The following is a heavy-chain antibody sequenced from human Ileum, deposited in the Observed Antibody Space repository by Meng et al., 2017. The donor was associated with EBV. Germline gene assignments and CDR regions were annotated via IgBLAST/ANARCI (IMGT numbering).Heavy chain of an antibody. CDR3: AIYAEGAGGKGY. Sequence: QVPLPGAGPWMAQPSQNLSLHCPVAGGTISSGAYHWSGIRQPPGKGLEWIGHSGSPSYNPSLRSRLTISVDPSKNQFSLRLDSATAADTAAYYCAIYAEGAGGKGYWGQGTLVTVSS. CDR1: GGTISSGAYH. J-gene: IGHJ4*02. D-gene: IGHD6-13*01. CDR2: HSGSP. V-gene: IGHV4-30-4*01.